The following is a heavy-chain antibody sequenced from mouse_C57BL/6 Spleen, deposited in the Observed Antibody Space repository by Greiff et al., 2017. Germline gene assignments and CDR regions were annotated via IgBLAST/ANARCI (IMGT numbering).Heavy chain of an antibody. Sequence: EVHLVESEGRLVQPRRSMTFSCTASGFTISDYYMAWVRQVPERGLEWVAIFNYVGSIPYYLDSLRSRFFISGDNAMNILYVQRICLKSRDTATYDSARHYSNCVDWAMEYWGQGSSLTVSS. CDR1: GFTISDYY. CDR3: ARHYSNCVDWAMEY. CDR2: FNYVGSIP. V-gene: IGHV5-16*01. J-gene: IGHJ4*01. D-gene: IGHD2-5*01.